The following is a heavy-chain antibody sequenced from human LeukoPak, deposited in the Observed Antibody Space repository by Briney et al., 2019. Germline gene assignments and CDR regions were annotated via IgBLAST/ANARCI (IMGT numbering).Heavy chain of an antibody. V-gene: IGHV3-48*04. CDR3: AKELLVGYDILTGYYARAYFDY. D-gene: IGHD3-9*01. J-gene: IGHJ4*02. CDR1: GFTFSSYG. Sequence: PGGSLRLSCAASGFTFSSYGMSWVRQAPGKGLEWVSYISSSGSTLYYADSVKGRFTISRDNAKNSLYLQMNSLRAEDTAVYYCAKELLVGYDILTGYYARAYFDYWGQGTLVTVSS. CDR2: ISSSGSTL.